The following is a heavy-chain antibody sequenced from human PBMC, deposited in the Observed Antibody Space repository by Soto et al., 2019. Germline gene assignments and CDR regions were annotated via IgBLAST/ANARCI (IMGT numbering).Heavy chain of an antibody. J-gene: IGHJ5*01. Sequence: EVQLLESGGGLVQPGGSLRLSCAASGFTFNTFEMSWVRQAPGRGLEWVSFISTDSSRAYYADAVKGRFTISRDNSKHTLYLQMNSLTAEDTAVYACVIGGWLDFWGQGTLVTVSS. D-gene: IGHD3-16*01. CDR2: ISTDSSRA. CDR1: GFTFNTFE. CDR3: VIGGWLDF. V-gene: IGHV3-23*01.